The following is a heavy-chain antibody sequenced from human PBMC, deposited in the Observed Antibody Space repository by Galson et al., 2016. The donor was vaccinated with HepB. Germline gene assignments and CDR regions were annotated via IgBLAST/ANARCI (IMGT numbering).Heavy chain of an antibody. Sequence: SLRLSCAASGFTFSSYAVDWVRQAPRKGLEWVSAISRSGDATYYADSVKGRFTIFRDNSKDTLYLQMNSLRAEDTAVYYCAKEVGTVHPSNWFDPWGQGTLVTVSS. CDR1: GFTFSSYA. CDR3: AKEVGTVHPSNWFDP. CDR2: ISRSGDAT. J-gene: IGHJ5*02. V-gene: IGHV3-23*01. D-gene: IGHD1-26*01.